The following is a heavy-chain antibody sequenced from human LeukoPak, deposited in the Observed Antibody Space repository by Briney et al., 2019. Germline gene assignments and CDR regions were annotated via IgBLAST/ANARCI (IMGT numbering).Heavy chain of an antibody. V-gene: IGHV1-18*01. J-gene: IGHJ6*02. CDR3: ARDRSQLRWFGEHYYYGMDV. CDR2: ISAYNGNT. Sequence: ASVKVFCKASGYTFTSYGISWVRQAPGQGLEWMGWISAYNGNTNYAQKLQGRVTMTTDTSTSTAYMELRSLRSDDTAVYYCARDRSQLRWFGEHYYYGMDVWGQGTTVTVSS. D-gene: IGHD3-10*01. CDR1: GYTFTSYG.